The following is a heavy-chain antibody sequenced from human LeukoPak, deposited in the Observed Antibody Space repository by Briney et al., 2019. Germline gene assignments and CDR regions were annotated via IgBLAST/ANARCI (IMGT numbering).Heavy chain of an antibody. CDR2: IYRSGSP. CDR1: GYSISSGYY. D-gene: IGHD5-12*01. V-gene: IGHV4-38-2*01. Sequence: PSETLSLTCAVSGYSISSGYYWGSIRQAPEKGLEWIGSIYRSGSPYYNPSLKSRVTISTDTSKNQFSLKLNSVTAADTAVYYCASSITANMWFDPWGQGTLVTVSS. CDR3: ASSITANMWFDP. J-gene: IGHJ5*02.